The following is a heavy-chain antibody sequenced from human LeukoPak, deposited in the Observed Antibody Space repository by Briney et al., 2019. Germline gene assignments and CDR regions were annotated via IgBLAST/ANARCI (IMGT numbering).Heavy chain of an antibody. Sequence: SETLSLTCTVSGGSISSGDYYWSWIRQPPGKGLEWIGYIYYSGSTYYNPSLKSRVTISVDTSKNQFSLKLSSVTAADTAVYYCAREYSSSSEAGPPFDYWGQGTLVTVSS. CDR3: AREYSSSSEAGPPFDY. CDR1: GGSISSGDYY. D-gene: IGHD6-6*01. J-gene: IGHJ4*02. V-gene: IGHV4-30-4*01. CDR2: IYYSGST.